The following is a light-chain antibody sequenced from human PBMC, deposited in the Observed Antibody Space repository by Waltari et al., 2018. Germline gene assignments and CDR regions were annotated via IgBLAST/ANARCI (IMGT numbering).Light chain of an antibody. CDR3: QQIYT. CDR1: QSISEY. V-gene: IGKV1-39*01. J-gene: IGKJ4*01. CDR2: GAS. Sequence: DIQMTQSPSSLSASVGEKVTITCRASQSISEYLNWYQQKPGKAPKLLIYGASSLQSGVPSRCSGSGSGTDFTLSITSLQPEDSATYYCQQIYTFGGGTKVEIK.